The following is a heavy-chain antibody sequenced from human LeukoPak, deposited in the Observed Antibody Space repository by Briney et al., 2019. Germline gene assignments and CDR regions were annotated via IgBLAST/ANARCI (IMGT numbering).Heavy chain of an antibody. V-gene: IGHV1-69*04. J-gene: IGHJ4*02. CDR3: ARDLSWVAGILDY. Sequence: SVKVSCKASGGTFSSYTISWVRQAPGQGRDWMGRIIPILGIANYAQKFQGRVTITADKSTSTVYMELSSLRSEDTAVYYCARDLSWVAGILDYWGQGTLVTVSS. CDR2: IIPILGIA. D-gene: IGHD6-19*01. CDR1: GGTFSSYT.